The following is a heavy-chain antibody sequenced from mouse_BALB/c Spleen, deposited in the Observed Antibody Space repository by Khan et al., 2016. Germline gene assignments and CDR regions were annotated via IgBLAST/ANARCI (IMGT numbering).Heavy chain of an antibody. J-gene: IGHJ3*01. D-gene: IGHD3-1*01. Sequence: EVQLQASGPGLVKPSQSLSLTCTVTGYSITSDYAWNWIRQFPGNKLEWMGYISYSGSTSYNPSLKSRISITRDTSKNQFFLQLNSVTTEDTATYDCARGSGYVWAYWGQGTLVTVSA. CDR2: ISYSGST. V-gene: IGHV3-2*02. CDR1: GYSITSDYA. CDR3: ARGSGYVWAY.